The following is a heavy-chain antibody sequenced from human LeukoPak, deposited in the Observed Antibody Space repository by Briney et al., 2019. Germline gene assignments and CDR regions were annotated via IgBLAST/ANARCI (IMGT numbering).Heavy chain of an antibody. CDR1: GYTFTTYD. CDR3: ASSLQGYYYYMDV. V-gene: IGHV1-2*02. J-gene: IGHJ6*03. CDR2: INPNSGGT. D-gene: IGHD4-11*01. Sequence: TSEASGYTFTTYDITWVRQAPGQGLEWMGWINPNSGGTNYAQKFQGRVTMTRDTSISTAYMELSRLRSDDTAVYYCASSLQGYYYYMDVWGKGTTVTVSS.